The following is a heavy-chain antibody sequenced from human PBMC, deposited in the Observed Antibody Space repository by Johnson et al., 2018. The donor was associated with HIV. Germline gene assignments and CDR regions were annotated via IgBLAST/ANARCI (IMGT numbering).Heavy chain of an antibody. D-gene: IGHD3-22*01. V-gene: IGHV3-30*03. CDR2: ISYDGSNT. CDR3: ARQLGYYYDSSGYYAEPDDAFDI. J-gene: IGHJ3*02. Sequence: QVQLVESGGGVVQPGESLRLSCAPSGFTFSSNYMSWVRQAPGQGLEWLIVISYDGSNTYYADSVKGRFTISRDNAKNSLYLQMNSLRAEDTAVYYCARQLGYYYDSSGYYAEPDDAFDIWGQGTMVTVSS. CDR1: GFTFSSNY.